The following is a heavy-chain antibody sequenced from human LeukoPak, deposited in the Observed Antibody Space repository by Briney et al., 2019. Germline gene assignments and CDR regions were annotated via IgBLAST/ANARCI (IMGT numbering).Heavy chain of an antibody. Sequence: GGSLRLSCAASGFTFSSYATSWVRQAPGKGLEWVSAISGSGGSTYYADSVKGRFTISRNNSKNTLYLQMNSLRAEGTAVYYCAKTPYSSGWYIWFDPWGQGTLVTVSS. CDR2: ISGSGGST. J-gene: IGHJ5*02. D-gene: IGHD6-19*01. CDR3: AKTPYSSGWYIWFDP. V-gene: IGHV3-23*01. CDR1: GFTFSSYA.